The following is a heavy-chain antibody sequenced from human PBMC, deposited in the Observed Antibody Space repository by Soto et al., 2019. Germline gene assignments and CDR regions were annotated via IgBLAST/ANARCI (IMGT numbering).Heavy chain of an antibody. CDR1: GYTFTSYG. CDR3: ARSDDSTSYPLDL. D-gene: IGHD4-4*01. V-gene: IGHV1-18*04. J-gene: IGHJ5*02. Sequence: ASVKVSCKASGYTFTSYGISWVRQAPGQGLEWMGWISAYNGNTNYAQKLQGRVTMTTDTSTSTAYMEMTSLRHGDTAVYFCARSDDSTSYPLDLWGPGTLVTVSS. CDR2: ISAYNGNT.